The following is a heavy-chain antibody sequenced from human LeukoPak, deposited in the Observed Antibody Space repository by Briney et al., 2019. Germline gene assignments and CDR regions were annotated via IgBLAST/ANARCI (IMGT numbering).Heavy chain of an antibody. CDR3: ARRETYYYDSGGYSMDAFDI. D-gene: IGHD3-22*01. Sequence: GGSLRLSCAASGFTFDDYAMHWVRQAPGKGLEWVSGISWNSGSIGYADSVKGRFTISRDNAKNSLYLQMNSLRAEDTAVYYCARRETYYYDSGGYSMDAFDIWGQGTMVTVSS. CDR2: ISWNSGSI. J-gene: IGHJ3*02. V-gene: IGHV3-9*01. CDR1: GFTFDDYA.